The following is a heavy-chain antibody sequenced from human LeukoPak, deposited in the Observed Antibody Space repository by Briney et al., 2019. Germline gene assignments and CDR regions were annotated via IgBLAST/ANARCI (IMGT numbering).Heavy chain of an antibody. CDR2: ISAYNGNT. Sequence: GASVKVSCKASGHTFTSHGISWVRQAPGQGLEWMGWISAYNGNTDYAQKVQGRVTMTTDTSTSTAYMELRSLRSDDTAVYYCARDQGSKGFDCWGQGTLVTVSS. CDR1: GHTFTSHG. V-gene: IGHV1-18*01. CDR3: ARDQGSKGFDC. J-gene: IGHJ4*02.